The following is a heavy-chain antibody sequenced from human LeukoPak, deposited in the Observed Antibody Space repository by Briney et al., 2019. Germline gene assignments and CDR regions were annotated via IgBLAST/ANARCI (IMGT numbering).Heavy chain of an antibody. V-gene: IGHV4-30-2*01. D-gene: IGHD2-15*01. J-gene: IGHJ5*02. CDR1: GGSISSGGYS. CDR2: IYHSGST. Sequence: PSQTLSLTCAVSGGSISSGGYSWSWIRQPPGKGLEWIGYIYHSGSTYYNPSLKSRVTISVDRSKNQFSLKLSSVTAADTAVYYCAREGSDYCSGDSCYLGGFDPWGQGTLVTASS. CDR3: AREGSDYCSGDSCYLGGFDP.